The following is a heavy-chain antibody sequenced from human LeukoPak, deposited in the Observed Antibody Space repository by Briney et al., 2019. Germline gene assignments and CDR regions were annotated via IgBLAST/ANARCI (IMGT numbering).Heavy chain of an antibody. J-gene: IGHJ4*02. Sequence: GGSLRXSCXAXGFTFSSYGMHWVRQAPGKGLEWVAVIWYDGSNKYYADSVKGRFTISRDNSKNTLYLQMNSLRAEDTAVYYCARGEQQLVLPFDYWGQGTLVTVSS. V-gene: IGHV3-33*01. CDR2: IWYDGSNK. CDR3: ARGEQQLVLPFDY. CDR1: GFTFSSYG. D-gene: IGHD6-13*01.